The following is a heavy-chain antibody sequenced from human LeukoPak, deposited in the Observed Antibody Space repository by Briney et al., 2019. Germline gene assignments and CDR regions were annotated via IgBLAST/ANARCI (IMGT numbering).Heavy chain of an antibody. CDR2: IYYTGST. Sequence: SETLSPTCTVSGGSVSDYYWSWIRQSPGKGLEWIGYIYYTGSTSYNPSLRSRVTMSADTSKNQFSLKLSSVTAADTAVYYCASRKLGNDYWGQGTLVTVSS. J-gene: IGHJ4*02. D-gene: IGHD7-27*01. CDR3: ASRKLGNDY. V-gene: IGHV4-59*02. CDR1: GGSVSDYY.